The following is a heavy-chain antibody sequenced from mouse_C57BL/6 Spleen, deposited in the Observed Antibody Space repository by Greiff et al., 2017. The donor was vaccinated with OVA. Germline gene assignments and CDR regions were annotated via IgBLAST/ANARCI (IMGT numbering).Heavy chain of an antibody. Sequence: EVKLVESGGGLVQPGGSLSLSCAASGFTFTDYYMSWVRQPPGKALEWLGFIRNKANGYTTEYSASVKGRFTISRDNSQSILYLQMNALRAEDSATYYCARSLYYYGSSLYWYFDVWGTGTTVTVSS. CDR3: ARSLYYYGSSLYWYFDV. J-gene: IGHJ1*03. V-gene: IGHV7-3*01. D-gene: IGHD1-1*01. CDR2: IRNKANGYTT. CDR1: GFTFTDYY.